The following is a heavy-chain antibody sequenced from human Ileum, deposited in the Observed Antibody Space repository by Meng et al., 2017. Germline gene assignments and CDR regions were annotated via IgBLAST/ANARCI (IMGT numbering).Heavy chain of an antibody. V-gene: IGHV3-53*01. CDR1: GFTVSSNY. D-gene: IGHD7-27*01. J-gene: IGHJ4*02. CDR2: IYSGGNT. CDR3: AAGKGTGEEDY. Sequence: EVQLVDSGGGLIQPGGSLSLSCAASGFTVSSNYMSWVRQASGKGLEWVSVIYSGGNTYYADSVKGRFTISRDNSKNTLYLQMNSLRAEDTAVYYCAAGKGTGEEDYWGQGTLVTVSS.